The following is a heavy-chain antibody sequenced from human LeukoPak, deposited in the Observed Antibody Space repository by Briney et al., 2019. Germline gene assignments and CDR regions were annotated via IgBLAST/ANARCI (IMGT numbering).Heavy chain of an antibody. V-gene: IGHV3-7*01. CDR1: GFTFSSYW. Sequence: PGGSLRLSCAASGFTFSSYWMSWVRQAPGKGLEWVANIKQDGSEKYYVDSVKGRFIISRDNAKNSLYLQMNSLRAEDTAVYYCARIHHAGWSPYYYYGMDVWGQGTTVTVSS. D-gene: IGHD2-15*01. J-gene: IGHJ6*02. CDR2: IKQDGSEK. CDR3: ARIHHAGWSPYYYYGMDV.